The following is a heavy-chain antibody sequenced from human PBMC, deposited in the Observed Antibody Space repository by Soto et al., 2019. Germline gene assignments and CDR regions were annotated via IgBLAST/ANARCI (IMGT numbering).Heavy chain of an antibody. CDR3: ARGQRFSDWFDP. J-gene: IGHJ5*02. CDR1: GGTMNSYY. CDR2: IYSSGST. D-gene: IGHD3-3*01. Sequence: QVHLQESAPGLVKPSETLSLNCTVSGGTMNSYYWTWIRQPAGKGLEWIGRIYSSGSTKYNPSLQSRVTMSLDTSKNQFSLRLTSVTAADTAVYYCARGQRFSDWFDPWGQGTLVTVSS. V-gene: IGHV4-4*07.